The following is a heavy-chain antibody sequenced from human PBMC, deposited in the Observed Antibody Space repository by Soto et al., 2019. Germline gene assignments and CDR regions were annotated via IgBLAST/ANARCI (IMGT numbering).Heavy chain of an antibody. J-gene: IGHJ4*02. CDR3: ARHVMAARGWVDDPL. CDR2: IDPSDSYT. CDR1: GYSFTSYW. V-gene: IGHV5-10-1*01. D-gene: IGHD1-1*01. Sequence: EVQLVQSGAEVKKPGESLRISCKGSGYSFTSYWISWVRQMPGKGLEWMGRIDPSDSYTNYSPSFQGHVTISADKSITTAELQWSSLKASDTAMYYCARHVMAARGWVDDPLWGQGTLVTVSS.